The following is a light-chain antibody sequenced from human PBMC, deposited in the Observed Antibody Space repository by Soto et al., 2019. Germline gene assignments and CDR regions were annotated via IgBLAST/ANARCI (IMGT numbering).Light chain of an antibody. CDR1: QSISSW. CDR2: KAS. Sequence: DIQMTQSPSTLSASVGDRVTITCRASQSISSWLAWYQQKPGKAPKLLIYKASSLESGVPSRFSGSGSGTEFTHTISSLQPDDFATYYCQQYNSYHVTFGQGTKVEIK. CDR3: QQYNSYHVT. V-gene: IGKV1-5*03. J-gene: IGKJ1*01.